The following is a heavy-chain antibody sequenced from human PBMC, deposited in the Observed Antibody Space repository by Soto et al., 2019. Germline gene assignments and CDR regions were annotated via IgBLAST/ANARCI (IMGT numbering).Heavy chain of an antibody. J-gene: IGHJ6*02. CDR3: ARGGSSSDNGMDV. V-gene: IGHV3-48*02. Sequence: EVQLVESGGGLVQPGGSLRLSCAASGFSFSTYSMNWVRQAPGKGLEWVSYISSRSYTIYYIDSVKGRFTISRDNAKSSLYLQMNSLRDEDAAVYYLARGGSSSDNGMDVWVQGTMVTVSS. D-gene: IGHD6-6*01. CDR1: GFSFSTYS. CDR2: ISSRSYTI.